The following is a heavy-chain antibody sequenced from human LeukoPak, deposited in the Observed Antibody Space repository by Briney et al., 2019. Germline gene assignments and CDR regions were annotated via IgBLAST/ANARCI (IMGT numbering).Heavy chain of an antibody. V-gene: IGHV1-69*05. CDR1: GGTFSSYA. D-gene: IGHD3-3*01. Sequence: GASVKVSCKASGGTFSSYAISWVRQAPGQGLEWMGGIIPIFGTANYAQKFQGRVTITTDESTSTAYMELSSPRSEDTAVYYCATTETLYDFWSGQKPPTEYYYYMDVWGKGTTVTVSS. J-gene: IGHJ6*03. CDR3: ATTETLYDFWSGQKPPTEYYYYMDV. CDR2: IIPIFGTA.